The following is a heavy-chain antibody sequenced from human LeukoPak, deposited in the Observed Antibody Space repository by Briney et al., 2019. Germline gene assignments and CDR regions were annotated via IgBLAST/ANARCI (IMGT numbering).Heavy chain of an antibody. D-gene: IGHD4-17*01. CDR3: ARRRGDQEFYYFDN. V-gene: IGHV3-64*01. CDR2: ITSNGNSA. Sequence: QAGGSLRLSCAASGFTFSTYPMHWVRQAPGKGLEYVAAITSNGNSAYYANSVKGRFTISRDNSKNTLYLQMGSLRAEDMAVYYCARRRGDQEFYYFDNWGQGTLVTASS. J-gene: IGHJ4*02. CDR1: GFTFSTYP.